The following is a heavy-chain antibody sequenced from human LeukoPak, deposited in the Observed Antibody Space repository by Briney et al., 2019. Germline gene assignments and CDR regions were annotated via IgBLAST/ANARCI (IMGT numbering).Heavy chain of an antibody. CDR2: INWNGGSA. Sequence: GGSLRLSCAASGFTFDDYRLSWGRQGPGKGLEWVSVINWNGGSAGYADSVKGRFTISRDNAKNSLYLQMNSLRAEDTALYYCARGLSRDYYERSVQAEFDYWGQGTLVSVSS. CDR3: ARGLSRDYYERSVQAEFDY. D-gene: IGHD3-22*01. V-gene: IGHV3-20*04. CDR1: GFTFDDYR. J-gene: IGHJ4*02.